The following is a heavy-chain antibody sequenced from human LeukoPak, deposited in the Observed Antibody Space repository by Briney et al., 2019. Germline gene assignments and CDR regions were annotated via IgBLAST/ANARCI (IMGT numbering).Heavy chain of an antibody. CDR1: GGPITGYN. D-gene: IGHD1-1*01. CDR2: IYYGGGT. J-gene: IGHJ4*02. Sequence: SETLSLTCAVSGGPITGYNWSWIRQPPGKGLEWIGYIYYGGGTTYNPSLRSRVTMSVDKSRDQSSLKVNSVTAMDTAVYYCARYDGDDNNFDYWGQGTLVTVSS. CDR3: ARYDGDDNNFDY. V-gene: IGHV4-59*01.